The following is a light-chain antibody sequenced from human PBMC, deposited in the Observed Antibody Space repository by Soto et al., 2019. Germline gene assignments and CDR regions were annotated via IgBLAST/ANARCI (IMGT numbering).Light chain of an antibody. J-gene: IGKJ2*01. Sequence: EIVLTQSPATLSLSPGERATLSCRASQSVSSYLAWYQQKPGQAPRLLIYDASNRTTGIPGRFSGSGSGTDFTLTNSSLEPEDFAVYYCQQRSNWPPYTFGQGTKLEIK. CDR2: DAS. V-gene: IGKV3-11*01. CDR1: QSVSSY. CDR3: QQRSNWPPYT.